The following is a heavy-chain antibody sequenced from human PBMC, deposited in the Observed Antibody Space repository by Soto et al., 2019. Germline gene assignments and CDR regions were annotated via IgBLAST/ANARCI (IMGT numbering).Heavy chain of an antibody. CDR1: GFTFSRHW. Sequence: PGGSLRLSCAASGFTFSRHWMHWVRQAQGKGLVWVSRINGDGTSTNYADSVKDRLTVSRDSAKSTVYLQMSSLRAEDTAIYYCARRTEAYFDYWGQGVLVTVSS. J-gene: IGHJ4*02. CDR3: ARRTEAYFDY. CDR2: INGDGTST. D-gene: IGHD2-21*02. V-gene: IGHV3-74*01.